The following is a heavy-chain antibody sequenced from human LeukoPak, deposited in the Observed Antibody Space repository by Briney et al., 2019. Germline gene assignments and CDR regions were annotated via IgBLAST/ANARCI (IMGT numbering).Heavy chain of an antibody. J-gene: IGHJ3*02. V-gene: IGHV3-21*01. Sequence: PGGSLRLSCATSGFIFSDYSMNWVRQAPGKGLEWVSSISSSGSYIYYADSVKGRFTISRDNAKNSLYLQMNSLRAEDTALYYCARGLWGHDAFDIWGQGTVATVSS. D-gene: IGHD4/OR15-4a*01. CDR3: ARGLWGHDAFDI. CDR1: GFIFSDYS. CDR2: ISSSGSYI.